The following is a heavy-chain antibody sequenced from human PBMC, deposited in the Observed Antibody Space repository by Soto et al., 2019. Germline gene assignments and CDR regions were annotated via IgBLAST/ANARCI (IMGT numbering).Heavy chain of an antibody. V-gene: IGHV3-11*06. CDR3: ARGYKFYRHNWFDP. CDR1: GFTFSDYY. CDR2: ISSSSSYT. D-gene: IGHD1-1*01. Sequence: QVQLVESGGGLVKPGGSLRLSCAASGFTFSDYYMSWIRQAPGKGLEWVSYISSSSSYTNYADSVKGRFTISRDNAKNSLYLQMNSLRAEDTAVYYCARGYKFYRHNWFDPWGQGTLVTVSS. J-gene: IGHJ5*02.